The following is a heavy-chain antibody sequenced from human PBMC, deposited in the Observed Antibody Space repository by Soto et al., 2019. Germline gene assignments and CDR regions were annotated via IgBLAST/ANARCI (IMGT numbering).Heavy chain of an antibody. CDR2: IYCDDDQ. D-gene: IGHD6-19*01. J-gene: IGHJ4*02. CDR3: AHRRVRDSSGENFDA. Sequence: QITLKESGPTLVKPTQTLTLTCTFSGFSLNTNGVGVGWIRQPPGKALEWLALIYCDDDQRYSPSLKSRLTITTDTSKNQVVLTMTNMDPVDTATYYCAHRRVRDSSGENFDAWGQGTLVTVSS. V-gene: IGHV2-5*02. CDR1: GFSLNTNGVG.